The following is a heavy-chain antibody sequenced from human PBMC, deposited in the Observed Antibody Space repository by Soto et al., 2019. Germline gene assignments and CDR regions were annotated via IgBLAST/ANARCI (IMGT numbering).Heavy chain of an antibody. CDR3: ARGRLISLYYFDY. V-gene: IGHV3-13*01. CDR1: RFTFSNYD. Sequence: TGGSLRLSCAASRFTFSNYDMHWVRQVTGKGLEWVSTIGTAGDTYYPGSVKGRFTISRENAKNSLYLQMNSLRAEDTAVYYCARGRLISLYYFDYWGQGTLVTVSS. CDR2: IGTAGDT. J-gene: IGHJ4*02. D-gene: IGHD2-15*01.